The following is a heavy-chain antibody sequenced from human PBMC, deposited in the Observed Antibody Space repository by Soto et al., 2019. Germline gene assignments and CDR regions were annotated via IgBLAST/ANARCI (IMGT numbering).Heavy chain of an antibody. J-gene: IGHJ6*03. V-gene: IGHV4-59*01. CDR3: ASDIFYGSGDYHDFLDV. CDR1: GGSISSYY. D-gene: IGHD3-10*01. Sequence: SETLSLTCTVSGGSISSYYWSWIRQPPGNGLEWIGYIYYSGSTNYNPSLKSRVTISVDTSKNQFSLKLSSVTAADTAVYYCASDIFYGSGDYHDFLDVWGRGTSVTVSS. CDR2: IYYSGST.